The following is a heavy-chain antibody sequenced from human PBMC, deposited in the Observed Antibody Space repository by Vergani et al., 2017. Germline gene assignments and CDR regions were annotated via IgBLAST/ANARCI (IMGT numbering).Heavy chain of an antibody. V-gene: IGHV3-30*03. Sequence: QVQLVESGGGVFQPGRSLRLSCAASGFTFSSYGMHWVRQAPGKGLEWVAVISYDGSNKYYADSVKGRFTISRDNSKNTLYLQMNSLRAEDTAVYYCASEMYYYDSSGYRQRDYWGQGTLVTVSS. D-gene: IGHD3-22*01. J-gene: IGHJ4*02. CDR3: ASEMYYYDSSGYRQRDY. CDR1: GFTFSSYG. CDR2: ISYDGSNK.